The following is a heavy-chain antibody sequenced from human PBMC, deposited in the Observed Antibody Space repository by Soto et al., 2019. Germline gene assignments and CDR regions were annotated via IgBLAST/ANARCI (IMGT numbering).Heavy chain of an antibody. CDR3: ARAIYCSGGSCYYGY. CDR1: GGSISSYY. CDR2: IYYSGST. V-gene: IGHV4-59*01. J-gene: IGHJ4*02. Sequence: SETLSLTCTVSGGSISSYYWSWIRQPPGKGLEWIGYIYYSGSTNYNPSLKSRVTISVDTSKNQFSLKLSSVTAADTAVYYCARAIYCSGGSCYYGYWGQGTLVTVSS. D-gene: IGHD2-15*01.